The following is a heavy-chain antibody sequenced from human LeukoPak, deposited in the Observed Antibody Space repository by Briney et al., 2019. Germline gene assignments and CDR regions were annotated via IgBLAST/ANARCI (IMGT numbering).Heavy chain of an antibody. CDR2: IGGTGVRT. CDR3: AKDSVGGPYFFHY. J-gene: IGHJ4*02. D-gene: IGHD3-16*01. CDR1: GFTFSSYA. V-gene: IGHV3-23*01. Sequence: GGSLRLSCASSGFTFSSYAMSWVRQAPGKGLEWVSTIGGTGVRTYYADSVKGRFTISRDNSKNTLYLQINSLRAEDTAVYFCAKDSVGGPYFFHYWGQGTLVTVSS.